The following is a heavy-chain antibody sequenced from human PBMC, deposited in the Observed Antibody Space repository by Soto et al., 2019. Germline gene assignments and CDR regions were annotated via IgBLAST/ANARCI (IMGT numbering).Heavy chain of an antibody. V-gene: IGHV3-30*18. CDR2: ISYDGSNK. J-gene: IGHJ4*02. Sequence: QVQLVESGGGVAKPGGSLRLSFQASGSTFISYAIHWVRQAQAKGLEWVAVISYDGSNKNYADSVKGRFTISRDNSKNTLYLQMNSLRAEDTAVYYCAKDHYSGSYFSYWGQGTLVTVSS. CDR3: AKDHYSGSYFSY. CDR1: GSTFISYA. D-gene: IGHD1-26*01.